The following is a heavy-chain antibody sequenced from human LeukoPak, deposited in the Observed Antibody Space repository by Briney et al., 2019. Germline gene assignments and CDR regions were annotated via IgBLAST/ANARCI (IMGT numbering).Heavy chain of an antibody. CDR3: ARTLQRSRYSYGRYWYFDL. CDR2: INHSGST. J-gene: IGHJ2*01. CDR1: GGSFSGYY. V-gene: IGHV4-34*01. D-gene: IGHD5-18*01. Sequence: SETLSLTCAVYGGSFSGYYWSWLRQPPGKGLEWIGEINHSGSTNYNPSLKSRVTISVDTSKNQFSLKLSSVTAADTAVYYCARTLQRSRYSYGRYWYFDLWGRGTLVTVSS.